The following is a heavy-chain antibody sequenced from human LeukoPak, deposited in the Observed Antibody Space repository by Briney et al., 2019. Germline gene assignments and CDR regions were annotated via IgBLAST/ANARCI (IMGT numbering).Heavy chain of an antibody. CDR2: IYYSGST. V-gene: IGHV4-59*12. CDR3: ARDSGSYTFDY. Sequence: SGTLSLTCTVSGGSISSYYWSWIRQPPGKGLEWIGYIYYSGSTNYNPSLKSRVTMSVDTSKNQFSLKLSSVTAADTAVYYCARDSGSYTFDYWGQGTLVTVSS. J-gene: IGHJ4*02. CDR1: GGSISSYY. D-gene: IGHD1-26*01.